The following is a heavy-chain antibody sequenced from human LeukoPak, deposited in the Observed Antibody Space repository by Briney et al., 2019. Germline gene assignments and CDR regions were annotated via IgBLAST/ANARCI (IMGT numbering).Heavy chain of an antibody. V-gene: IGHV1-8*02. D-gene: IGHD4-17*01. Sequence: ASVKVSCKASGYTFTSYGINWVRQATGQGLEWMGWMNPHSGKTGYAQNFQGRVTMTRDTSISIAYMELSSLRSEDTAVYYCARLSSHYGDYKVDPWGQGTLVTVSS. CDR3: ARLSSHYGDYKVDP. CDR1: GYTFTSYG. J-gene: IGHJ5*02. CDR2: MNPHSGKT.